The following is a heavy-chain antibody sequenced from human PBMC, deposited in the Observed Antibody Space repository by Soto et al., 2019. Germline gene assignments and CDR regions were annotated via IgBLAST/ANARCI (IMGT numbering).Heavy chain of an antibody. CDR3: ARGSSALNYYYGMDV. J-gene: IGHJ6*02. D-gene: IGHD6-6*01. Sequence: ASVKVSCKASGGTFNSYAINWVRQAPGQGLGWMGAIIPIFGTPNYAQKFQGRVTITADKSTSTAYMELSSLRSEDTAVYYCARGSSALNYYYGMDVWGQGTTVTVS. CDR1: GGTFNSYA. CDR2: IIPIFGTP. V-gene: IGHV1-69*06.